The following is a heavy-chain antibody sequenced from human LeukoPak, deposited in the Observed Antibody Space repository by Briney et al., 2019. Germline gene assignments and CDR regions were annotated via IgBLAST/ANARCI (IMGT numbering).Heavy chain of an antibody. Sequence: PGGSLRLSCAASGFTFSNYGMHWVRQAPGKGLKWVALIWYDGSKKYYADSVKGRFTISRDNSKNTLYLQMNSLRAEDTAVYYCAKPLRFLEWLGAHDAFDGWGQGIMVTVSS. CDR2: IWYDGSKK. J-gene: IGHJ3*01. V-gene: IGHV3-33*06. CDR3: AKPLRFLEWLGAHDAFDG. CDR1: GFTFSNYG. D-gene: IGHD3-3*01.